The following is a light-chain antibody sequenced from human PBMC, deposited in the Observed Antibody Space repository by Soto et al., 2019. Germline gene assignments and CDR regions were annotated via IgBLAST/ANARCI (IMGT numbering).Light chain of an antibody. V-gene: IGKV3D-20*02. CDR3: QQRSNWPPRVT. J-gene: IGKJ3*01. CDR1: QSISSSY. Sequence: EIVLTQSPGTLSLSPGERATLSCRASQSISSSYLAWYQQKPGQAPRLLIFSASSRATGLPARFSGSGSGTDFTLTISSLEPEDFAVYYCQQRSNWPPRVTFGPGTKVDIK. CDR2: SAS.